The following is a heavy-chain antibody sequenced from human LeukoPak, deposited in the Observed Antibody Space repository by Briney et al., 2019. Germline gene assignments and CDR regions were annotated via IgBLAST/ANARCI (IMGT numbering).Heavy chain of an antibody. CDR1: GFTFSSYA. CDR3: ARVGSYLAFDY. CDR2: ISYDGSNK. V-gene: IGHV3-30-3*01. D-gene: IGHD1-26*01. Sequence: PGGSLRLSCAASGFTFSSYAMHWVRQAPGKGLEWVAVISYDGSNKYYADSVKGRFTISRDNSKNTLYQQMNSLRAEDTAVYYCARVGSYLAFDYWGQGTLVTVSS. J-gene: IGHJ4*02.